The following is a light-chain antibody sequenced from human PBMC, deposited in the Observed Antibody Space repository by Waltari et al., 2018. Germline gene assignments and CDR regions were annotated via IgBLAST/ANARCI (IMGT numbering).Light chain of an antibody. V-gene: IGKV4-1*01. CDR1: QSLLYNSNNKNY. CDR3: QQYYSIPYT. J-gene: IGKJ2*01. Sequence: DIVMTQSPDSLAVSLGERATINCKSSQSLLYNSNNKNYLAWYQLKPGQPPRLLIYWASTRESGVPDRFSGSGSGTDFTLTISNLQAEDVAVYYCQQYYSIPYTFGQGTKLEIK. CDR2: WAS.